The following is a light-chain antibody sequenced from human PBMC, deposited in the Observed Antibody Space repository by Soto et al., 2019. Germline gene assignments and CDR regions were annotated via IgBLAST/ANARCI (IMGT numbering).Light chain of an antibody. Sequence: EIVMTQCPATLSVSPGERATVSCRASQSGSTNLAWYQQKPGQAPRLLIYGASTRATGIPARFSGSGSGTEFTLTIGSLQSEDFAVYYCQQYYSWPRTFGQGTKLEIK. CDR1: QSGSTN. CDR2: GAS. V-gene: IGKV3-15*01. J-gene: IGKJ2*01. CDR3: QQYYSWPRT.